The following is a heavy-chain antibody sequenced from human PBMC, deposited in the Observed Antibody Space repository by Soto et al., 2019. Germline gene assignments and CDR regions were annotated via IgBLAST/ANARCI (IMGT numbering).Heavy chain of an antibody. V-gene: IGHV3-23*01. CDR1: GFTFSSYA. D-gene: IGHD6-6*01. CDR2: ISGSGGTI. CDR3: ASPRRSYDRIAARWYYYYGMDV. J-gene: IGHJ6*02. Sequence: EVQLLESGGGLVQPGGSLRLSCAASGFTFSSYAMSWVRQAPGKGLEWVSAISGSGGTIYYAGSVKGRFTISRDNAKNSLYLQMNSLRAEDTAVYYCASPRRSYDRIAARWYYYYGMDVWGQGTTVTVSS.